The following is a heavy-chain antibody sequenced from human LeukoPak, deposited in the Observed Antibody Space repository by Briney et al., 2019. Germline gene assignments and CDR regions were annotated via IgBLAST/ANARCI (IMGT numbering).Heavy chain of an antibody. D-gene: IGHD3-10*01. J-gene: IGHJ4*02. CDR2: ISDYNGNT. CDR3: ARAGWFGEFDLDY. V-gene: IGHV1-18*01. CDR1: GGTFSSYG. Sequence: ASVKVSCKASGGTFSSYGIIWVRQAPGQGLEWMGWISDYNGNTNYAQKFQGRVTMTTDTSTTTAYMELRSLRSDDTAVYYCARAGWFGEFDLDYWGQGTLVTVSS.